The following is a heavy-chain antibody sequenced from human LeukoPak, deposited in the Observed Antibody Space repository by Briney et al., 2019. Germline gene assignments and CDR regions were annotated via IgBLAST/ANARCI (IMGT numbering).Heavy chain of an antibody. J-gene: IGHJ5*02. D-gene: IGHD2-15*01. CDR3: ANGCSGGSCYFQSANWFDP. V-gene: IGHV1-2*02. CDR2: INPNSGGT. CDR1: GYTFTGYY. Sequence: ASVKCSCKASGYTFTGYYMHWVRQAPGQGLEWMGWINPNSGGTNYAQKFQGRVTMTRDTSISTAYMALSRLRSDVTAVYYCANGCSGGSCYFQSANWFDPWGQGTLVTVSS.